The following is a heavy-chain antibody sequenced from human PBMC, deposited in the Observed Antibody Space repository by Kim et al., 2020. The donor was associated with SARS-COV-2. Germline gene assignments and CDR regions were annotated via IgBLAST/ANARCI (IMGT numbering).Heavy chain of an antibody. CDR3: ARGRGWYSSVDS. D-gene: IGHD6-19*01. CDR1: GYNFVNYA. J-gene: IGHJ5*01. Sequence: ASVKVSCKASGYNFVNYAVSWVRQAPGQGLEWIGWISGYNGNTRYAQKFQGRVTMTTDTSTSTAYLELRSLRSDDTAVFYCARGRGWYSSVDSWGQGTLLIVSS. CDR2: ISGYNGNT. V-gene: IGHV1-18*01.